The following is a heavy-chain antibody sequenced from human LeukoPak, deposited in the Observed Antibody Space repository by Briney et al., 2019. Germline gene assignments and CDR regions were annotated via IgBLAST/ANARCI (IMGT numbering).Heavy chain of an antibody. D-gene: IGHD6-13*01. CDR2: IYYSGRT. J-gene: IGHJ5*02. CDR3: ARKISAAGSRWFDP. CDR1: GGSISNYY. Sequence: PSETLSLTCTVSGGSISNYYWSWIRQPPGKGLEWIGYIYYSGRTDYNPSLKSRVTISVDKSKNQFSLKLSSVTAADTAVYYCARKISAAGSRWFDPRGQGTLVTVSS. V-gene: IGHV4-59*12.